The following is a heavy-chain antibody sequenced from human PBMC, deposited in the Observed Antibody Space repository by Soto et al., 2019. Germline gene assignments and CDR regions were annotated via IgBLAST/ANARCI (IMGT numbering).Heavy chain of an antibody. V-gene: IGHV5-51*01. CDR3: ARAHSSSWYNYYYGMAV. D-gene: IGHD6-13*01. CDR2: IYPGDSDT. CDR1: GYSFTSYW. J-gene: IGHJ6*02. Sequence: PGESLKISCKGSGYSFTSYWIGWVRQMPGKGLEWMGIIYPGDSDTRYSPSFQGQVTISADKSISTAYLQWSSLKASDTAMYYCARAHSSSWYNYYYGMAVWGQGTRVTVSS.